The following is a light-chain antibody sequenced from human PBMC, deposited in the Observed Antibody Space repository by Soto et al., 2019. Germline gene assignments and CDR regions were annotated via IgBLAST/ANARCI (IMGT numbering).Light chain of an antibody. CDR3: QQYNSNPRT. CDR2: KAS. CDR1: QSISSW. V-gene: IGKV1-5*03. Sequence: DIQMTQSPSTLSASVGDRVTITCRASQSISSWLAWYQQKPGKDPKLLIYKASSLESGVPSRFSGRGSGTEFTLTISSLQPDDLATYYCQQYNSNPRTFGGGTKVEIK. J-gene: IGKJ4*01.